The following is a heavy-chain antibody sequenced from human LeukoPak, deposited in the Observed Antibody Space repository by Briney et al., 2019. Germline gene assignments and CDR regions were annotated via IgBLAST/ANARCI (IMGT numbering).Heavy chain of an antibody. V-gene: IGHV4-31*03. CDR1: DGSISSGGYY. D-gene: IGHD3-22*01. CDR2: IYYSGST. CDR3: ARENSSGSAG. Sequence: SQTLSLTCTVSDGSISSGGYYWSWIRQHPGKGLEWIGYIYYSGSTYYNPSLKSRVTISVDTSKNQFSLKLSSVTAADTAVYYCARENSSGSAGWGQGTLVTVSS. J-gene: IGHJ4*02.